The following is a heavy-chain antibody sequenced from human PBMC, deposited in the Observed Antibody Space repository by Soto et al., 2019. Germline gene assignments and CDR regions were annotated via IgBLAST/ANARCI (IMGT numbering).Heavy chain of an antibody. D-gene: IGHD1-26*01. CDR1: GFTFSSYG. Sequence: QVQLVESGGGVVQPGRSLRLSCAASGFTFSSYGMHWVRQAPGKGLEWVAVIWYDGSNKYYADSVKGRFTISRDNSKNTLYLQMNSLRAEDTAVYYCARALYSGIYYWFDPWGQGTLVTVSS. CDR3: ARALYSGIYYWFDP. CDR2: IWYDGSNK. J-gene: IGHJ5*02. V-gene: IGHV3-33*01.